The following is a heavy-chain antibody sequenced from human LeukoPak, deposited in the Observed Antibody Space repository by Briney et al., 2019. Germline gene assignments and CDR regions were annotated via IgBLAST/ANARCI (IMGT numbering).Heavy chain of an antibody. Sequence: GGSLRLSCAASGFTFSSYSMNWVRQAPGKGLEWVSSISSSSSYIYYADSVKGRFTISRDNSKTTLYLQMNSLRAEDTAVYYCARGGLEVGATGDAFDIWGQGTMVTVSS. CDR1: GFTFSSYS. J-gene: IGHJ3*02. D-gene: IGHD1-26*01. V-gene: IGHV3-21*01. CDR2: ISSSSSYI. CDR3: ARGGLEVGATGDAFDI.